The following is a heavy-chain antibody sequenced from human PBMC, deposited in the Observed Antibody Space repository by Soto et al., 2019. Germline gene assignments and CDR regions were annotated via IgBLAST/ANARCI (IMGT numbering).Heavy chain of an antibody. J-gene: IGHJ6*02. Sequence: QVQLVQSGAEVKKPGASVKVSCKASGYTFTSYGISWVRQAPGQGLEWMGWISAYNGNTNYAQKLQGRVTMTTDTSTSTAYMELRSLRSDDTAVYYCARDGDIVVVPAATDSYCYYYYGMDVWGQGTTVTVSS. CDR2: ISAYNGNT. CDR1: GYTFTSYG. CDR3: ARDGDIVVVPAATDSYCYYYYGMDV. V-gene: IGHV1-18*01. D-gene: IGHD2-2*01.